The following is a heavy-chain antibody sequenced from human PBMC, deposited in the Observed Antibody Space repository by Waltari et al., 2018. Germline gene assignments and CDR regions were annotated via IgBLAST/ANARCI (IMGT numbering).Heavy chain of an antibody. CDR1: GYDFTLYS. D-gene: IGHD2-15*01. CDR2: VIPIFGTA. V-gene: IGHV1-69*12. CDR3: ARTHYGGNNPFDY. J-gene: IGHJ4*02. Sequence: QVQLVQSASEFGTPGASVKISCEAAGYDFTLYSINWVGQAPGQGLEWMGGVIPIFGTANYAQKFQGRVTITADESTSTAYMELSSLRSEDTAVYYCARTHYGGNNPFDYWGQGTLVTVSS.